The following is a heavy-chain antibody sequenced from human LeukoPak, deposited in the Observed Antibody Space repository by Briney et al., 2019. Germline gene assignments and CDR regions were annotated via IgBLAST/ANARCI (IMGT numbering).Heavy chain of an antibody. CDR3: ARVLRYLSDFDY. CDR1: GGSISSSSYY. J-gene: IGHJ4*02. V-gene: IGHV4-39*01. D-gene: IGHD3-9*01. CDR2: IYYSGST. Sequence: SETLSLTCTVSGGSISSSSYYWGWIRQPPGKGLEWIGGIYYSGSTYYNPSLKSRVTISVDTSKNQFSLKLSSVTAADTAVYYCARVLRYLSDFDYWGQGTLVTVSS.